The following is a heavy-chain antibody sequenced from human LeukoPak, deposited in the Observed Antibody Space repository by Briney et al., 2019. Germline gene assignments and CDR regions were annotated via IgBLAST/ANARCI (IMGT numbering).Heavy chain of an antibody. CDR3: ARFTDSGGYFDY. CDR2: IYYSGST. D-gene: IGHD3-22*01. J-gene: IGHJ1*01. CDR1: GGSISSDH. V-gene: IGHV4-59*01. Sequence: SETLSLTCTVSGGSISSDHWSWMRQPPGKGLEWVGNIYYSGSTDYNPSLKSRVTISVDTSKNQFSLKLSSVTAADTAVYYCARFTDSGGYFDYWGQGTLVTVSS.